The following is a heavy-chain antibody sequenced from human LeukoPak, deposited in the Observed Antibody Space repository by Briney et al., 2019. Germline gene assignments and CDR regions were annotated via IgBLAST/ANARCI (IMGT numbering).Heavy chain of an antibody. V-gene: IGHV3-7*01. D-gene: IGHD5-12*01. J-gene: IGHJ4*02. Sequence: GGSLRLSCAASGFTFSSYWMSWVRQAPGKGLEWVANIKQDGSEKYYVDSVKGRFTISRDNAKNSLYLQMNSLRAEDTAVYYCAGDPPDIVATYFDYWGQGTLVTVSS. CDR3: AGDPPDIVATYFDY. CDR2: IKQDGSEK. CDR1: GFTFSSYW.